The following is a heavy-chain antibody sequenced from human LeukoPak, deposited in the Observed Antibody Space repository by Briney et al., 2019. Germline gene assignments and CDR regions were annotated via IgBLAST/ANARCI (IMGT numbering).Heavy chain of an antibody. Sequence: GGSLRLSCAASGFTVSSNYMSWVRQAPGKGLEWVSVIYSGGSTYYADSVKGRFTISRDNSKNAVYLQMNSLRDEDTAVYYCAKSPTTSTGLRYLEYWGQGSLVAVSS. CDR3: AKSPTTSTGLRYLEY. CDR1: GFTVSSNY. J-gene: IGHJ4*02. V-gene: IGHV3-53*01. CDR2: IYSGGST. D-gene: IGHD1/OR15-1a*01.